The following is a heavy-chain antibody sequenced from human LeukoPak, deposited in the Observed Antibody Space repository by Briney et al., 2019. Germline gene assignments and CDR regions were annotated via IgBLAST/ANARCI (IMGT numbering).Heavy chain of an antibody. J-gene: IGHJ3*02. CDR3: ATGYSSSWYTFDI. CDR1: GFTFSSYS. V-gene: IGHV3-48*01. Sequence: GGSLRLSCAASGFTFSSYSMNWVRQAPGKGLEWVSHISSSSSTIYYADSVKGRFTISRDNAKNSLYLQMNSLRAEDTAVYYCATGYSSSWYTFDIWGQGTMVTVSS. CDR2: ISSSSSTI. D-gene: IGHD6-13*01.